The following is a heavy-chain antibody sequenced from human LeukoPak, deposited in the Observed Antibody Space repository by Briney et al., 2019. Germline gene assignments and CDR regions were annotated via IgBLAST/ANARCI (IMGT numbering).Heavy chain of an antibody. CDR1: GFTFSSYA. CDR3: ARGDGYCSGGSCHWSFDY. CDR2: IRYDGSNK. D-gene: IGHD2-15*01. Sequence: GGSLRLSCAASGFTFSSYAMYWVRQAPGKGLEWVAFIRYDGSNKYYADSVKGRFTISRDNSKNTLYLQMNSLRAEDTAVYYCARGDGYCSGGSCHWSFDYWGQGTLVTVSS. V-gene: IGHV3-30*02. J-gene: IGHJ4*02.